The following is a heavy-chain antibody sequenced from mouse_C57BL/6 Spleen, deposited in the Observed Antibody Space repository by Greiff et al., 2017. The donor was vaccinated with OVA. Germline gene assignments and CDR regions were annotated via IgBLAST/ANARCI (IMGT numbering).Heavy chain of an antibody. V-gene: IGHV10-1*01. J-gene: IGHJ2*01. CDR2: IRSKSNNYAT. CDR1: GFSFNTYA. Sequence: GGGLVQPKGSLKLSCAASGFSFNTYAMNWVRQAPGKGLEWVARIRSKSNNYATYYADSVIDRFTISRDDSESMLYLQMNNLKTEDTAMYYCVRHGGNWYGYFDYWGQGPTLTASS. CDR3: VRHGGNWYGYFDY. D-gene: IGHD2-1*01.